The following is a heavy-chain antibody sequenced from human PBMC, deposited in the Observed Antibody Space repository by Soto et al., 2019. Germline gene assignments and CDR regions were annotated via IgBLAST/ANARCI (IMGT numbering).Heavy chain of an antibody. CDR3: ASSSPFHY. D-gene: IGHD6-6*01. Sequence: PSETLSLTCSVSSASLSSSIYYWSWIRQPPGRGPEWIGSIYYSGNTYYKPSLKSRVSISIDTSRNQFSLKLTSVTAADTGVYYCASSSPFHYWGPGILVTAPQ. CDR1: SASLSSSIYY. V-gene: IGHV4-39*01. CDR2: IYYSGNT. J-gene: IGHJ4*02.